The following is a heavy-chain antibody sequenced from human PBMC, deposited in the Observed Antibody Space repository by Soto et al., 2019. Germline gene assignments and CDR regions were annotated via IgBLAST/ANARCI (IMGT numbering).Heavy chain of an antibody. CDR3: ARDLIVRATIAFDI. CDR1: GFTFSSYS. Sequence: GGSLRLSCAASGFTFSSYSMNWVRQAPGKGLEWVSSISSCSSYIYYADSVKGRFTISRDNAKNSLYLQMNSLRAEDTAVYYCARDLIVRATIAFDIWGQGTMVTVSS. J-gene: IGHJ3*02. V-gene: IGHV3-21*01. CDR2: ISSCSSYI. D-gene: IGHD1-26*01.